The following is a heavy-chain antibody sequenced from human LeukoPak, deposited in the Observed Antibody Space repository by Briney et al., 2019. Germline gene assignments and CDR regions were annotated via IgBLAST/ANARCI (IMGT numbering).Heavy chain of an antibody. Sequence: GSLRLSCTASGFTFSGYSMNWIRRAPGKGLEWVANIKQDGSEKNYVDSVKGRFTISRENAKNSLYLQMNNLRVEDTAMYYCAGGTGFIIKDWGQGTLVTVSS. V-gene: IGHV3-7*03. CDR1: GFTFSGYS. CDR2: IKQDGSEK. J-gene: IGHJ4*02. CDR3: AGGTGFIIKD. D-gene: IGHD3-9*01.